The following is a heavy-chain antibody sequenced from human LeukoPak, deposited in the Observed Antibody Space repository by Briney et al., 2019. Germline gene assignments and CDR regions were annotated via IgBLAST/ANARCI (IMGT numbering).Heavy chain of an antibody. V-gene: IGHV4-34*01. CDR2: INHSGST. D-gene: IGHD5-18*01. CDR3: AKEAQLGVTNYFDF. CDR1: GGSFSGYY. Sequence: SETLSLTCAVYGGSFSGYYWSWIRQPPGKGLEWIGEINHSGSTNYNPSLKSRVTISVDTSKNQFSLKLSSVTAADTAVYYCAKEAQLGVTNYFDFWGQGTLVTVSS. J-gene: IGHJ4*02.